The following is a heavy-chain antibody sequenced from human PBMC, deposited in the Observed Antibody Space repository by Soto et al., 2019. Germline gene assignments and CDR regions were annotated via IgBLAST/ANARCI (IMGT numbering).Heavy chain of an antibody. CDR1: GYSVGIYW. CDR2: IYPGDSDT. D-gene: IGHD2-15*01. V-gene: IGHV5-51*01. J-gene: IGHJ6*02. Sequence: GESRKISCEGSGYSVGIYWSGWVRQMPGKGLEWLGIIYPGDSDTRYSPSFQGQVTISADKSISTAYLQWSSLKASDTAMYYCARLGVVVVAATPGGYYYYGMDVWGQGTTVTVSS. CDR3: ARLGVVVVAATPGGYYYYGMDV.